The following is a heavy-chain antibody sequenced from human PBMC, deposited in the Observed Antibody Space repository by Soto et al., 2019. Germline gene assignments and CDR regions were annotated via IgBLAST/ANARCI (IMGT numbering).Heavy chain of an antibody. CDR3: ATSYGNAWYTY. D-gene: IGHD6-13*01. CDR1: GGSIRSGGYY. CDR2: IDYTGFS. Sequence: SETLSPTCTVSGGSIRSGGYYWSWIRQVPVKGLEWIGYIDYTGFSYYNPSLKSRLTISVDKSKNQFILQLTSVIVADTAVYYCATSYGNAWYTYWGQGTQVTVSS. V-gene: IGHV4-61*08. J-gene: IGHJ4*02.